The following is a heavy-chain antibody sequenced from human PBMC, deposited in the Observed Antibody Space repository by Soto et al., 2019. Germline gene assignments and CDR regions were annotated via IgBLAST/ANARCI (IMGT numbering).Heavy chain of an antibody. D-gene: IGHD3-3*01. CDR2: INPSTGAA. CDR1: GYPVSAYY. J-gene: IGHJ3*02. CDR3: ARGGGVGVAGSAAFDM. V-gene: IGHV1-2*02. Sequence: QLHLVQSGAGVKKPGASVTVSCSASGYPVSAYYMYWVRQPPGRGLGRVGGINPSTGAAKNTQTLQGRVTMTRDTSTSTVFMELSGLTSEDTAVFYCARGGGVGVAGSAAFDMWGQGTVVTVSS.